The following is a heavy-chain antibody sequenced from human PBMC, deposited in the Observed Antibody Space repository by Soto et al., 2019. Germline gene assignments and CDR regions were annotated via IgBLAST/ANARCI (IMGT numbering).Heavy chain of an antibody. J-gene: IGHJ4*02. CDR2: ISSSGSTI. Sequence: GGSLRLSCTASGFTFSSYEMNWFRQAPGKGLEWVSYISSSGSTIYYADSVKGRFTISRDNAKNSLYLQMNSLRAEDTAVYYCARAPVLRFLEWPPDYWGQGTLVTVS. CDR1: GFTFSSYE. V-gene: IGHV3-48*03. CDR3: ARAPVLRFLEWPPDY. D-gene: IGHD3-3*01.